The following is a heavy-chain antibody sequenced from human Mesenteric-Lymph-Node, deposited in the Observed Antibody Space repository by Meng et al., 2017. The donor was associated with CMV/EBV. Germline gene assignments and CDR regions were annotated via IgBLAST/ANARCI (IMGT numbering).Heavy chain of an antibody. CDR1: GFTFHDYA. CDR3: AKDIGSSSWFGGGFDP. J-gene: IGHJ5*02. CDR2: ISWNSGTI. V-gene: IGHV3-9*01. Sequence: SLKISCAASGFTFHDYAMHWVRQAPGKGLEWVSGISWNSGTIGYADSVKGRFSISRDNAKNSLYLQMNSLRAEDTALYYCAKDIGSSSWFGGGFDPWGQGTLVTVSS. D-gene: IGHD6-13*01.